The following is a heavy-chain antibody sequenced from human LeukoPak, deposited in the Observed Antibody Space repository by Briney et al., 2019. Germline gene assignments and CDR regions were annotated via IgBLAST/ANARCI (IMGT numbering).Heavy chain of an antibody. CDR3: VRDPGSGYSFLYYFDY. J-gene: IGHJ4*02. Sequence: ASVKVSCKASGFDFRDYFIHWVRQAPGEGLEWMGSINPDTEDSKIAQQFQGRVTMTRDTSMTTVYMDLSGLTSDDTAVYYCVRDPGSGYSFLYYFDYWGQGTLVTVSS. D-gene: IGHD5-18*01. V-gene: IGHV1-2*02. CDR2: INPDTEDS. CDR1: GFDFRDYF.